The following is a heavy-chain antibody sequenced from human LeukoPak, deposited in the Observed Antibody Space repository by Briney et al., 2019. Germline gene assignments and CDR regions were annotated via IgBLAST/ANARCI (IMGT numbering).Heavy chain of an antibody. V-gene: IGHV3-23*01. CDR1: GFTFSSYA. CDR3: AKEVAYCGGDCLGNWFDP. J-gene: IGHJ5*02. D-gene: IGHD2-21*02. Sequence: GGSLRLSCAASGFTFSSYAMSWVRQAPGKGLEWVSAISGRGSNTYYADSVKGRFTISRDNSKNTLYLQMNSLRAEDTAAYYCAKEVAYCGGDCLGNWFDPWGQGTLVSVAS. CDR2: ISGRGSNT.